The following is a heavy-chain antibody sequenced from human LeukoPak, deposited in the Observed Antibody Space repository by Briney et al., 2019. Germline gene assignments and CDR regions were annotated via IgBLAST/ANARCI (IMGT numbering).Heavy chain of an antibody. CDR3: ARGTDYIDY. J-gene: IGHJ4*02. V-gene: IGHV1-18*01. D-gene: IGHD4/OR15-4a*01. CDR1: GYTFSSNA. Sequence: ASVKVSCKASGYTFSSNAITWARQAPGQGLEWMGWISAYSGNTNYAQKLQGRVTMTTDTSTSTAYMELRRLRSDDTAVYYCARGTDYIDYWGQGTLVTASS. CDR2: ISAYSGNT.